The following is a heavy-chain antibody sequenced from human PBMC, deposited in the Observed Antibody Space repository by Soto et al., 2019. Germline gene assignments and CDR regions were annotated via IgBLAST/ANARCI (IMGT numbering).Heavy chain of an antibody. V-gene: IGHV4-30-2*01. CDR3: ARDKVGAVRWFDP. Sequence: TLSLTCAVSGGSISSGGYSCSWIRQPPGKGLEWIGYIYHSGSTYYNPSLKSRVTISVDRSKNQFSLKLSSVTAADTAVYYCARDKVGAVRWFDPWGQGTLVTVSS. CDR1: GGSISSGGYS. D-gene: IGHD1-26*01. J-gene: IGHJ5*02. CDR2: IYHSGST.